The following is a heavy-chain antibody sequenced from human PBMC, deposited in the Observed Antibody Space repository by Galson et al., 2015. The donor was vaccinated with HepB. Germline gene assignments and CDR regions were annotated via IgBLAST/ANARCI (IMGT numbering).Heavy chain of an antibody. J-gene: IGHJ4*02. CDR3: ARVFGGWELTHFDY. CDR2: INSDGSRT. V-gene: IGHV3-74*01. CDR1: GFTFSSYW. D-gene: IGHD1-26*01. Sequence: SLRLSCAASGFTFSSYWMHWVRQAPGKGLVWVSRINSDGSRTNYADSVKGRFTISRDNAKNTLYLQMNSLRGEDTAVYYCARVFGGWELTHFDYWGQGTLVTVSS.